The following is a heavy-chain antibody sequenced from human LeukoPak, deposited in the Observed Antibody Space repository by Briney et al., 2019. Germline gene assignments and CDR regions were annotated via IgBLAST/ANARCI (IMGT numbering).Heavy chain of an antibody. CDR3: ARDTRFGELDGQFDY. V-gene: IGHV3-30-3*01. CDR1: GFTVSSNY. J-gene: IGHJ4*02. CDR2: ISYDGSNK. D-gene: IGHD3-10*01. Sequence: GGSLRLSCAASGFTVSSNYMSWVRQAPGKGLEWVAVISYDGSNKYYADSVKGRFTISRDNSKNTLYLQMNSLRAEDTAVYYCARDTRFGELDGQFDYWGQGTLVTVSS.